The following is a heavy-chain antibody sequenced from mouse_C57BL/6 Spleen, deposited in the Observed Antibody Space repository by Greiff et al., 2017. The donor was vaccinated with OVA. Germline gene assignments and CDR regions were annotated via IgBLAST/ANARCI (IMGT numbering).Heavy chain of an antibody. D-gene: IGHD1-1*01. CDR2: IYPSDSET. CDR1: GYTFTSYW. Sequence: VQLQQSGAELVRPGSSVKLSCKASGYTFTSYWMDWVKQRPGQGLEWIGNIYPSDSETHYNQKFKDKATLTVDKSSSTAYMQLSSLTSEDSAVYYCATSYGSSYIDYWGQGTTLTVSS. V-gene: IGHV1-61*01. CDR3: ATSYGSSYIDY. J-gene: IGHJ2*01.